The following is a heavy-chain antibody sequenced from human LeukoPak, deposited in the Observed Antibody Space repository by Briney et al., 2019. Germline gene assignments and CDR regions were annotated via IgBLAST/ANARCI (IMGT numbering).Heavy chain of an antibody. V-gene: IGHV3-74*01. CDR1: GMIFNNHW. D-gene: IGHD3/OR15-3a*01. Sequence: PGGSLRLSCAASGMIFNNHWMHWVRQAPGKGLVWVARINKDGRSTTYTDSVKGRFTISRDNAKNTLSLQVNSLRAEDTALYYCVRDVRGIGQDYYYMDVWGKGTTVTVSS. J-gene: IGHJ6*03. CDR2: INKDGRST. CDR3: VRDVRGIGQDYYYMDV.